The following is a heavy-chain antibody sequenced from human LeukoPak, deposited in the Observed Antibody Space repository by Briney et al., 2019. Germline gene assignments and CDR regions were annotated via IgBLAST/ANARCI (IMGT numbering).Heavy chain of an antibody. V-gene: IGHV3-23*01. CDR1: GFTFSSYA. D-gene: IGHD1-26*01. J-gene: IGHJ6*02. CDR2: ISGSGSST. CDR3: AKWEVDGAGADYGMDV. Sequence: GGSPRLSCAASGFTFSSYAMTWVRQAPGKGLEWVSAISGSGSSTYYADSVKGRFTISRDHSKNTLYLQMNSLRAEDTAVYYCAKWEVDGAGADYGMDVWGQGTTVTVSS.